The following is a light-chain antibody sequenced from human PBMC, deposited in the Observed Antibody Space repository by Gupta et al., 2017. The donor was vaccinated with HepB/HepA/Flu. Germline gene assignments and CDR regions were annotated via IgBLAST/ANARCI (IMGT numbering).Light chain of an antibody. CDR2: KNS. CDR1: SSNIGTYD. CDR3: AVWDDSLDGRWV. Sequence: QSVLTQPPSASWSPGQRVSISCSGSSSNIGTYDVFWYQQHPGTAPKHLVYKNSQRHSGGPDRCSGSKSGTSASLAISGLRSEDEADYYCAVWDDSLDGRWVFGGGTKVTVL. V-gene: IGLV1-47*01. J-gene: IGLJ3*02.